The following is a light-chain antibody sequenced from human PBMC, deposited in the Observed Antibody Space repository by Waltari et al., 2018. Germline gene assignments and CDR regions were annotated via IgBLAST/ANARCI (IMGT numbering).Light chain of an antibody. Sequence: DIQMTQSPSSLSASVGDRVTITCRPSQSILTYLNWYQQKPGKAPKVRISAVSTLQRGVPSRFSGSGSGTDFTLTISSLQPEDFATYYCQQTYSVPLTFGGGTKVEVK. V-gene: IGKV1-39*01. CDR2: AVS. CDR1: QSILTY. CDR3: QQTYSVPLT. J-gene: IGKJ4*01.